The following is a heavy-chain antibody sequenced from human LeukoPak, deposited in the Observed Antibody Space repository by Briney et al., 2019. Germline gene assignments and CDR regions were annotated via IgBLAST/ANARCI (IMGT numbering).Heavy chain of an antibody. Sequence: PSETLSLTCAVSGGSISSSSYYWGLIRQPPGKGLEWIGSIYYSGSTYYNPSLKSRVTISVDTSKNQFSLKLSSVTAADTAVYYCARTGGGHHITMVRGTFDYWGQGTLVTVSS. D-gene: IGHD3-10*01. J-gene: IGHJ4*02. CDR2: IYYSGST. CDR3: ARTGGGHHITMVRGTFDY. CDR1: GGSISSSSYY. V-gene: IGHV4-39*07.